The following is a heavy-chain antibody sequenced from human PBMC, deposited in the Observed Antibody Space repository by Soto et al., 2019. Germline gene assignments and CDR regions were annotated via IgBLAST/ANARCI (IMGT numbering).Heavy chain of an antibody. CDR3: AGLPTGYYYYYGMDV. CDR1: GGSISSSSYY. J-gene: IGHJ6*02. D-gene: IGHD5-18*01. V-gene: IGHV4-39*01. CDR2: IYYSGST. Sequence: SETLSLTCTVSGGSISSSSYYWGWIRQPPGKGLEWIGSIYYSGSTYYNPSLKGRVTISVDTSKNQFSLKLSSVTAADTAVYYCAGLPTGYYYYYGMDVWGQGTTVTVSS.